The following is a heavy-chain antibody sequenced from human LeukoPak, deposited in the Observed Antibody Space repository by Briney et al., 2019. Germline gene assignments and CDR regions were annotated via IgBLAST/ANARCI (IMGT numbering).Heavy chain of an antibody. CDR3: ARGDLRP. J-gene: IGHJ4*02. Sequence: GSLRLSCAASGFTFSSYSMNWVRQAPGKGLEWIGEINHSGSTNYNPSLKSRVTISVDTSKNQFSLKLSSVTAADTAVYYCARGDLRPWGQGTLVTVSS. CDR2: INHSGST. V-gene: IGHV4-34*01. CDR1: GFTFSSYS.